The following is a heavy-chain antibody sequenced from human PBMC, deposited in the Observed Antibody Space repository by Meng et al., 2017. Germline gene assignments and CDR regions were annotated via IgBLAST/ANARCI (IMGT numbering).Heavy chain of an antibody. CDR1: GYTLASDV. D-gene: IGHD1-26*01. Sequence: QVKLGQSGCRLTKPGAAGKVSCKASGYTLASDVMKWGQQAPGQVVEWIGWINTNTGNPTYAQGFTGRFVFSLDTSVSTAYLQISSLKAEDTAVYYCARENRWEPPDYWGQGTLVTVSS. CDR2: INTNTGNP. CDR3: ARENRWEPPDY. J-gene: IGHJ4*02. V-gene: IGHV7-4-1*02.